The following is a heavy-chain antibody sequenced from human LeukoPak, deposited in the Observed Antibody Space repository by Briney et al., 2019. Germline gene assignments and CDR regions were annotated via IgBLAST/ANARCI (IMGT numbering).Heavy chain of an antibody. V-gene: IGHV4-61*01. CDR1: GGSVSSGSNY. J-gene: IGHJ4*02. Sequence: SEILSLTCTVSGGSVSSGSNYWSWIRQPRGKGLEWIGYIYYSGSTNYNPSLKSRVTISVDASKNQFSLKLSSVTAADTAVYYCARSATVTTNPFDYWGQGTLVTVSS. CDR3: ARSATVTTNPFDY. CDR2: IYYSGST. D-gene: IGHD4-17*01.